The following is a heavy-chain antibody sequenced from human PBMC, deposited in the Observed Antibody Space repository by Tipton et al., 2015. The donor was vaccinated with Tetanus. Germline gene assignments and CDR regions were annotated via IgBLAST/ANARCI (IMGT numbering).Heavy chain of an antibody. J-gene: IGHJ2*01. D-gene: IGHD5-18*01. V-gene: IGHV4-61*08. CDR2: INHSGST. Sequence: TLSLTCTVSGGSVRSGDYSWNWIRQPPGKGLEWIGEINHSGSTTYSPSFKSRVTISVDTPKNHFSLKLASLTVADTAVYYCARGGSYSYGPRGFDLWGRGTLVTVSS. CDR1: GGSVRSGDYS. CDR3: ARGGSYSYGPRGFDL.